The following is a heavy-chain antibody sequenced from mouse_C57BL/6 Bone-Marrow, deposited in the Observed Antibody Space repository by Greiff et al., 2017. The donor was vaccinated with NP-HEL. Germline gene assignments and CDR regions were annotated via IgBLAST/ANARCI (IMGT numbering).Heavy chain of an antibody. CDR2: IDPENGDT. Sequence: EVQLQQSGAELVRPGASVKLSCTASGFNIKDDYMHWVKQRPEQGLEWIGWIDPENGDTEYASKFQGKATITADTSSNPAYLQLSSLTSEDTAVYYCTTVYYGSSYWYFDVWGTGTTVTVSS. V-gene: IGHV14-4*01. J-gene: IGHJ1*03. D-gene: IGHD1-1*01. CDR1: GFNIKDDY. CDR3: TTVYYGSSYWYFDV.